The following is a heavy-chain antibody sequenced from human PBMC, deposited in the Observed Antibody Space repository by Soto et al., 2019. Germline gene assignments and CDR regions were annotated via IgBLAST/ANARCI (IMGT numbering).Heavy chain of an antibody. CDR3: ARGGAVAGPFDY. V-gene: IGHV4-34*01. Sequence: QVQLQQWGAGPLKPSETLSLTCAVYGGSLRGYYWSWIRQPPGMALEWIGEINHSGSTNYNPSLKSRVTLSVDTSKNHISLKVMSVIVADTAVFYCARGGAVAGPFDYWGQGTQVTVSS. J-gene: IGHJ4*02. D-gene: IGHD6-19*01. CDR1: GGSLRGYY. CDR2: INHSGST.